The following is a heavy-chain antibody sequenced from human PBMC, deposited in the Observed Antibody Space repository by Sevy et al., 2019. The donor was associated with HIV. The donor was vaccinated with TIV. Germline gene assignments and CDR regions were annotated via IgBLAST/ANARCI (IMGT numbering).Heavy chain of an antibody. Sequence: GGSLRLSCTASGFTFSRHWMHWVRQPPGKGLVWVSRINTDGSNTDYADSVKARFTISRDKAKNTLYLQMNSLTVEDTALYYCARDVGYCSGGNCYESGWLDPWGQGTLVTVSS. CDR2: INTDGSNT. CDR1: GFTFSRHW. CDR3: ARDVGYCSGGNCYESGWLDP. J-gene: IGHJ5*02. V-gene: IGHV3-74*01. D-gene: IGHD2-15*01.